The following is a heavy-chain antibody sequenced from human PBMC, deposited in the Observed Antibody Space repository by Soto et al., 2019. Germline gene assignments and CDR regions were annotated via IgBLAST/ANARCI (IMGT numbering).Heavy chain of an antibody. J-gene: IGHJ5*02. CDR3: VADLTLGRES. V-gene: IGHV1-58*01. Sequence: ASVKVSCKASGFTFSNSTVQWVRQVRGQRPEWIGWIVVGSDNTYYAQKFQERVTITRDMSPSTAYMELSSLRSEDTAVYYCVADLTLGRESWGQGTPVTVSS. CDR2: IVVGSDNT. CDR1: GFTFSNST.